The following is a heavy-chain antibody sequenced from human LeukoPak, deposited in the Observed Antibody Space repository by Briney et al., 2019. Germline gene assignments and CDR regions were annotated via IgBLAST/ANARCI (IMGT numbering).Heavy chain of an antibody. D-gene: IGHD2-2*01. CDR1: GFTFSDYY. J-gene: IGHJ6*02. V-gene: IGHV3-11*03. Sequence: GSLRLSCAASGFTFSDYYMSWIRQAPGKGLEWVSYISSSSSYTNYAESVKGRFTISRDNAKNSLYLQMNSLRAEDMAVYYCAKASSILYGMDVWGQGTTVTVSS. CDR2: ISSSSSYT. CDR3: AKASSILYGMDV.